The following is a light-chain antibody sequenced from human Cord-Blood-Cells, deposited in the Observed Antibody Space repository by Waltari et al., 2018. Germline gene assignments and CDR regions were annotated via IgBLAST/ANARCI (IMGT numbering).Light chain of an antibody. V-gene: IGLV1-47*01. Sequence: SVLTQPPSASGTPGQRVTISCSGSSPNIGSNYVYWDQQLPGTAPKLLIYRNNQRPSGVPDRFSGSKSGTSASLAISGLRSEDEADYYCAAWDDSLSGPVFGGGTKLTVL. CDR1: SPNIGSNY. CDR2: RNN. CDR3: AAWDDSLSGPV. J-gene: IGLJ3*02.